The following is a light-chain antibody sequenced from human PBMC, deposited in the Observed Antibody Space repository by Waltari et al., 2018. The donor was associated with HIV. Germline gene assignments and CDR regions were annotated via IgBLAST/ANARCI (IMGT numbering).Light chain of an antibody. CDR3: CSYTGSNPFLL. Sequence: QSALTQPASVSGSPGQSITISCTGTSSNVGCYNFVSWYQQHPRRAPKVMIYEVSKRPSGVSNRFSGSKSGNTAALTISGLQAEDEADYYCCSYTGSNPFLLFGGGTKLTVL. CDR1: SSNVGCYNF. V-gene: IGLV2-23*02. CDR2: EVS. J-gene: IGLJ2*01.